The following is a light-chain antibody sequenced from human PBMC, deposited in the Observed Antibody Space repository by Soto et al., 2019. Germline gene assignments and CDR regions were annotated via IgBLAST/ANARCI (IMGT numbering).Light chain of an antibody. J-gene: IGLJ2*01. V-gene: IGLV3-21*02. CDR3: QVWETGNDHVV. CDR1: NIKSKS. CDR2: DDS. Sequence: SYELTQPPSVSVAPGQTTRITCGGNNIKSKSVHWYQQRPGQAPVLVVHDDSDRPSGIPERFSGSNSENTATLIITRVEAVDEAYYYCQVWETGNDHVVFSGVTKLTV.